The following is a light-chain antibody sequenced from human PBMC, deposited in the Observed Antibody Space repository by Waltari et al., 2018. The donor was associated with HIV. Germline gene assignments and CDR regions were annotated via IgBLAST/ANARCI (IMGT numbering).Light chain of an antibody. V-gene: IGKV3-11*01. Sequence: VLTQSPATLSLSPGDRVTLSCTASRNTWRYLALYQQNPGQAPRLLIYDGSNRATGIPARFSGSGSGTDFTLTISSLEPEDFAVYYCQQRTNWHTFGQGTKLEI. CDR1: RNTWRY. CDR3: QQRTNWHT. CDR2: DGS. J-gene: IGKJ2*01.